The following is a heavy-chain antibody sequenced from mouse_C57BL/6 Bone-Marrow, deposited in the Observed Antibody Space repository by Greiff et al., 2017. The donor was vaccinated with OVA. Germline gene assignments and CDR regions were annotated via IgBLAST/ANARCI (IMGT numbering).Heavy chain of an antibody. V-gene: IGHV1-59*01. CDR1: GYTFTSYW. J-gene: IGHJ1*03. CDR3: ARRDYYGSSRYFDV. CDR2: IDPSDSYT. Sequence: QVQLQQPGAELVRPGTSVKLSCKASGYTFTSYWMHWVKQWPGQGLEWIGVIDPSDSYTNYNPMFKGKATLTVDTSSSTAYMQISSLTSEDSAVYDCARRDYYGSSRYFDVWGTGTTVTVSS. D-gene: IGHD1-1*01.